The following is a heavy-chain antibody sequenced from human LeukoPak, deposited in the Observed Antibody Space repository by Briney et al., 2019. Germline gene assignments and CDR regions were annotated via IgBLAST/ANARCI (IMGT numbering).Heavy chain of an antibody. Sequence: SETLSLTCAVYGGSFSGYYWSWIRQPPGKGLEWIGEINHSGSTNYNPSLKSRVTISVDTSKNQFSLKLSSVTAADTAVYYCARHLLRYFDWLPNWFDPWGQGTLVTVSS. V-gene: IGHV4-34*01. CDR2: INHSGST. CDR1: GGSFSGYY. D-gene: IGHD3-9*01. CDR3: ARHLLRYFDWLPNWFDP. J-gene: IGHJ5*02.